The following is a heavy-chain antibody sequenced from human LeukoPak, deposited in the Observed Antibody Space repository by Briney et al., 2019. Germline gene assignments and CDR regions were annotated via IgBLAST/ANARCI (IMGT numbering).Heavy chain of an antibody. D-gene: IGHD4-17*01. Sequence: GGSLRLSCATSGFTFSNYAVSWVRQAPGKGLEWVSSISGSGGTTYYADSVKGRFTISRDNSKNTLYLQMNSLRAEDTAVYYCAREATVTRYYFDYWGQGTLVTVSS. CDR2: ISGSGGTT. J-gene: IGHJ4*02. CDR3: AREATVTRYYFDY. V-gene: IGHV3-23*01. CDR1: GFTFSNYA.